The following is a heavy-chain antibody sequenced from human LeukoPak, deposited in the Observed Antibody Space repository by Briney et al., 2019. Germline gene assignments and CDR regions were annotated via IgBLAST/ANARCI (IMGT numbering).Heavy chain of an antibody. Sequence: SETLSLTCTVSTDSMYGYYWSWIRQPAGKGLEWIGRIHTKGTTNYNPSLKSRVTMSLDMSKNLFSLNLRSVTAADTAVYYCARHRNWGSTLYYFDYWGQGTLVTVSS. D-gene: IGHD7-27*01. CDR1: TDSMYGYY. J-gene: IGHJ4*02. V-gene: IGHV4-4*07. CDR3: ARHRNWGSTLYYFDY. CDR2: IHTKGTT.